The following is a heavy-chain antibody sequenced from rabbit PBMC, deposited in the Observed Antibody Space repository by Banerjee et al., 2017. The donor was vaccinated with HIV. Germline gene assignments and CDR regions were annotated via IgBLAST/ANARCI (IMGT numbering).Heavy chain of an antibody. CDR2: ISTGSGST. CDR3: ARDLAGVIGWNFNL. V-gene: IGHV1S45*01. J-gene: IGHJ4*01. CDR1: GFDFSSNA. Sequence: QQRLEESGGGLVKPEGSLTLTCKASGFDFSSNAMCWVRQAPGKGLEWIGCISTGSGSTYYASWAKGRFTISKTSSTTVTLQMTSLTAADTATYFCARDLAGVIGWNFNLWGQGTLVTVS. D-gene: IGHD4-1*01.